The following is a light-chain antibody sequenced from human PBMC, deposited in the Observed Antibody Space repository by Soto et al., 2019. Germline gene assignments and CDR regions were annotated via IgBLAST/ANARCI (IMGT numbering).Light chain of an antibody. V-gene: IGKV1-33*01. CDR1: QDISNY. CDR2: DAS. J-gene: IGKJ3*01. CDR3: QQYDHLPP. Sequence: DIPMTQSPSSLSASVGDRVTITCQASQDISNYLNWYQQKPGKAPKLLIYDASNLETGVPSRFSGSGSGTDFTFTISSLQPEDISTCYCQQYDHLPPFGPGTKVDIK.